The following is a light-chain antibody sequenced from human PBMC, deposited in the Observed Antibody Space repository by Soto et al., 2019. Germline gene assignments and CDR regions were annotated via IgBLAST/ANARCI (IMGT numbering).Light chain of an antibody. CDR1: HSDVGGYDR. CDR2: EVS. V-gene: IGLV2-14*01. Sequence: SALTQPASVSASPGQSITISCTGTHSDVGGYDRVSWSQQHPGKPPKLIIFEVSYRPSGVSNRFSGSKSGNTASLTISGLQPEDEADYYCTSFTSTNTWVFGGGTKVTVL. CDR3: TSFTSTNTWV. J-gene: IGLJ3*02.